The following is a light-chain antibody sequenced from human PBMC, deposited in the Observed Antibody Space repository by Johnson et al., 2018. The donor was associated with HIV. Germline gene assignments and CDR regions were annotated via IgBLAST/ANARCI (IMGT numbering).Light chain of an antibody. CDR2: DNN. J-gene: IGLJ1*01. CDR1: SSNIGNNY. Sequence: QSVLTQPPSVSAAPGQKVTVSCSGSSSNIGNNYVSWYQQLPGTAPKLLIYDNNKRPSGIPDRFSGSKSGTPATLGITGLQTGDEADYYCGTWDSSLSAYVIGTVTKATVL. V-gene: IGLV1-51*01. CDR3: GTWDSSLSAYV.